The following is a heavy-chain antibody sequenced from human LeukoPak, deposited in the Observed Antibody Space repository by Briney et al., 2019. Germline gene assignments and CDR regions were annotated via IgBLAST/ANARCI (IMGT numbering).Heavy chain of an antibody. J-gene: IGHJ4*02. Sequence: GGSLRLSCAASGFTFSSYGVSWVRQAPGKGLEWVSAISGSGGSTYYADSVKGRFTISRDNSKNTLYLQMNSLRAEDTAVYYCAKVVITMVRGASHPPYYFDYWGQGALVTVSS. CDR1: GFTFSSYG. D-gene: IGHD3-10*01. V-gene: IGHV3-23*01. CDR2: ISGSGGST. CDR3: AKVVITMVRGASHPPYYFDY.